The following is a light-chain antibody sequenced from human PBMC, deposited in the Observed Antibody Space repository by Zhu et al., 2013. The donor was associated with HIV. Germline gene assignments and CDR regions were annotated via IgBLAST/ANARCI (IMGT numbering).Light chain of an antibody. CDR1: QGISNA. CDR3: QQLNSYPIT. J-gene: IGKJ5*01. Sequence: IQMTQSPSSLSASVGDRVTITCRASQGISNALAWYQQKPGKAPNLLISDASSLPSGVPSRFSGSGSGTDFTLSISTLQPEDFATYYCQQLNSYPITFGQGTRLEIK. V-gene: IGKV1-13*02. CDR2: DAS.